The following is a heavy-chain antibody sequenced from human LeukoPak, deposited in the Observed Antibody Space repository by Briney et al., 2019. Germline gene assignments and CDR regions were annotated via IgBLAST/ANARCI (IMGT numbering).Heavy chain of an antibody. J-gene: IGHJ4*02. CDR2: VYPGDSGT. Sequence: GESLNISCKGSGYSFTNYWIGWVRQMPGKGLEWMGIVYPGDSGTRYSPSFQGQVTISADKSISTAYLQWSSLKASDTAMYYCAREAAGGKFDYWGQGTLVTVSS. V-gene: IGHV5-51*01. CDR3: AREAAGGKFDY. D-gene: IGHD3-16*01. CDR1: GYSFTNYW.